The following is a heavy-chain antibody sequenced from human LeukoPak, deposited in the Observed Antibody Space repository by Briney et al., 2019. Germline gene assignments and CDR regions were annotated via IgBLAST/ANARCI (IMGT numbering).Heavy chain of an antibody. J-gene: IGHJ4*02. D-gene: IGHD5-24*01. Sequence: SQTLSLTCTVSGGSISSGDYYWSWIRQPPGTGLEWIGYIYYSGSTYYNPSLKSRVTISVDTSKNQFSLKLSSVTAADTAVYYCARGGALLEGYFDYWGQGTLVTVSS. CDR1: GGSISSGDYY. CDR3: ARGGALLEGYFDY. CDR2: IYYSGST. V-gene: IGHV4-30-4*01.